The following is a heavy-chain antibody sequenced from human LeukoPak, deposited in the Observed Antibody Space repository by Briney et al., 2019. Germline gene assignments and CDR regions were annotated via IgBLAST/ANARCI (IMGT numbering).Heavy chain of an antibody. V-gene: IGHV4-38-2*01. CDR2: IYYSGST. J-gene: IGHJ4*02. Sequence: SETLSLTCDVSGYTISSGYYWGWIRQPPGKGLEWIGSIYYSGSTYYNPSLKSRVTISVDTSKNQFSLKLSSVTAADTAVYYCARRLYYYGSGSYYFDYWGQGTLVTVSS. CDR1: GYTISSGYY. D-gene: IGHD3-10*01. CDR3: ARRLYYYGSGSYYFDY.